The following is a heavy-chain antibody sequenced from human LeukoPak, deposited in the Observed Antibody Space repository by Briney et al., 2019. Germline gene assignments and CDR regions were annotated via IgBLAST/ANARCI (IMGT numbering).Heavy chain of an antibody. J-gene: IGHJ4*02. Sequence: GGSLRLSCAASGFTFGSYSMNWVRQAPGKGLEWVSSISSSSSYIYYADSVKGRFTISRDNAKNSLYLQMNSLRAEDTAVYYCAFDSSGYPAPFDYWGQGTLVTVSS. V-gene: IGHV3-21*01. CDR2: ISSSSSYI. D-gene: IGHD3-22*01. CDR3: AFDSSGYPAPFDY. CDR1: GFTFGSYS.